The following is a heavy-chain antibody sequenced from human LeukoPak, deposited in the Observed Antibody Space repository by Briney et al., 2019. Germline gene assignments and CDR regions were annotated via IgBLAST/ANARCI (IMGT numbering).Heavy chain of an antibody. D-gene: IGHD3-22*01. V-gene: IGHV3-66*01. CDR2: INSDGST. J-gene: IGHJ6*03. CDR3: ARASYDSSGYYPKAKMSPYYYYYMDV. CDR1: GFTFSSYG. Sequence: SGGSLRLSCAASGFTFSSYGMNWVRQAPGRGLEWVSLINSDGSTYYADSVKGRFTISRDLSRNTLFLQMKSLRAEDTAVYYCARASYDSSGYYPKAKMSPYYYYYMDVWGKGTTVTISS.